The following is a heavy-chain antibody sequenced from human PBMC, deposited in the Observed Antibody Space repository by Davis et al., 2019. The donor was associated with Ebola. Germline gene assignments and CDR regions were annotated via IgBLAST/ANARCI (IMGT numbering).Heavy chain of an antibody. CDR3: ARDGVGATIVLYYFDY. Sequence: GESLKISCAASGFTFSGSAMHWVRQASGKGLEWVSVIYSGGSTYYADSVKGRFTISRDNSKNTLYLQMNSLRAEDTAVYYCARDGVGATIVLYYFDYWGQGTLVTVSS. J-gene: IGHJ4*02. CDR1: GFTFSGSA. D-gene: IGHD1-26*01. CDR2: IYSGGST. V-gene: IGHV3-66*01.